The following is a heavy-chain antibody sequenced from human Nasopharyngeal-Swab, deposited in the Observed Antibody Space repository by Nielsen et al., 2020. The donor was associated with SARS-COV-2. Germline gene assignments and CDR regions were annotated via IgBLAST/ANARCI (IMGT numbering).Heavy chain of an antibody. CDR3: APAKHSYYYYYGMDV. CDR2: ISSRSSYI. V-gene: IGHV3-21*05. J-gene: IGHJ6*02. CDR1: GFTFSSCS. Sequence: GGSLRLSCAASGFTFSSCSMNWVRQAPGKGLEWVSYISSRSSYIYYADSVKGRFTISRDNAKNSLYLQMNSLRDEDTAVYYCAPAKHSYYYYYGMDVWGQGTTVTVSS.